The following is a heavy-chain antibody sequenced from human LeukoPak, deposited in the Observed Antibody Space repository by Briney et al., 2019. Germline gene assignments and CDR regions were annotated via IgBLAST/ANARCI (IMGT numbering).Heavy chain of an antibody. Sequence: ASVKVSCKASGYTFTSYYMHWVRQAPGQGLERMGIINPSGGSTSYAQRFQGRVTMTRDTSTSTVYMELSSLRSEDTAIYYCARQLDYYYGMDVWGQGTTVTVSS. V-gene: IGHV1-46*01. CDR2: INPSGGST. J-gene: IGHJ6*02. D-gene: IGHD1-1*01. CDR3: ARQLDYYYGMDV. CDR1: GYTFTSYY.